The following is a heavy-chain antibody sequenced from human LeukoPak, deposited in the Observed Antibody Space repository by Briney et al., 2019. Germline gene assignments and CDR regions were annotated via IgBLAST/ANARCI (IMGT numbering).Heavy chain of an antibody. J-gene: IGHJ3*02. CDR2: IKQDGSEK. CDR1: GFTFSSYA. Sequence: GGSLRLSCAASGFTFSSYAMSWVRQAPGKGLEWVANIKQDGSEKYYVDSVKGRFTISRDNAKNSLYLQMNSLRAEDTAVYYCARAMGDIWGQGTMVTVSS. D-gene: IGHD3-10*01. CDR3: ARAMGDI. V-gene: IGHV3-7*01.